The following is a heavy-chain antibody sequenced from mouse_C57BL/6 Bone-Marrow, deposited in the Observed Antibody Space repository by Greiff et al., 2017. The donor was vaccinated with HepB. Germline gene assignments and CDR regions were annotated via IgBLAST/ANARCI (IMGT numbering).Heavy chain of an antibody. V-gene: IGHV2-2*01. Sequence: QVQLQQSGPGLVQPSQSLSITCTVSGFSLTSYGVHWVRQSPGKGLEWLGVMWSGGSTDYNAAFISRLSISKDNSKSQVFFKMNSLQADDTAIYYCARNKGYLYWYFDVWGTGTTVTVSS. CDR1: GFSLTSYG. J-gene: IGHJ1*03. CDR3: ARNKGYLYWYFDV. CDR2: MWSGGST. D-gene: IGHD2-2*01.